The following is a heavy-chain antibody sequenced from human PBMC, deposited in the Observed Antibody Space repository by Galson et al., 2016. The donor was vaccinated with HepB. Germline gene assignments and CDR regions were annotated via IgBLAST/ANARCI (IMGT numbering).Heavy chain of an antibody. D-gene: IGHD4-17*01. CDR1: GFTFSNHY. J-gene: IGHJ4*02. CDR3: ARENGDYLFIDY. CDR2: INSDGSNA. Sequence: SLRLSCAGSGFTFSNHYMHWVRQAPGKGLVWVSRINSDGSNANYADSVKGRFTISRDNARNTLYLHVNSLRAEDAAVYYCARENGDYLFIDYWGQGTLVTVFS. V-gene: IGHV3-74*01.